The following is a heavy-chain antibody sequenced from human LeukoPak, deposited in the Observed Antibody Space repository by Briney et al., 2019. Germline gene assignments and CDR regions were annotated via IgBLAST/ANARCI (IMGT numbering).Heavy chain of an antibody. CDR3: ARMDFWSGQLDY. J-gene: IGHJ4*02. CDR1: GFTVSSNY. V-gene: IGHV3-66*02. D-gene: IGHD3-3*01. CDR2: IYSGGST. Sequence: GGSLRLSCAASGFTVSSNYMSWVRQAPGKGLEWVSVIYSGGSTYYADSVKGRFTISRDNSKNTLYLQMNSLRAEDTAVCYCARMDFWSGQLDYWGQGTLVTVSS.